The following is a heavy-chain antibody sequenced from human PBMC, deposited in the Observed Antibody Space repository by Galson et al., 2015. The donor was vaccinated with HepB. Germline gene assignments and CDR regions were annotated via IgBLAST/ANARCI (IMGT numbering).Heavy chain of an antibody. Sequence: SLRLSCAASGFTFSNYNMNWVRQAPGKGPEWVSYITSSGSYMYYADSVTGRFTISRDNAKNSLSLQMDSLRTEDTAVYYCARRRCTGGSCYSDYWGQGTLVTVSS. J-gene: IGHJ4*02. CDR3: ARRRCTGGSCYSDY. CDR1: GFTFSNYN. V-gene: IGHV3-21*01. D-gene: IGHD2-8*02. CDR2: ITSSGSYM.